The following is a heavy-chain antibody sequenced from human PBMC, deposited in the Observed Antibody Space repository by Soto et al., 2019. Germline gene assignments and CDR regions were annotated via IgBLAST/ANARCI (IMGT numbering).Heavy chain of an antibody. J-gene: IGHJ6*04. CDR1: GFTFRNYW. Sequence: EVQLVESGGGSVQPGGSLRLSCAASGFTFRNYWMHWVRQAPGKGLVWVSRINADGRSTSYVDSVKGRFTISRDNTENTVYLQMNRLRAEDTAIYYCVRDPDPQVSMDGWGIGTTVTVSS. V-gene: IGHV3-74*01. CDR3: VRDPDPQVSMDG. CDR2: INADGRST.